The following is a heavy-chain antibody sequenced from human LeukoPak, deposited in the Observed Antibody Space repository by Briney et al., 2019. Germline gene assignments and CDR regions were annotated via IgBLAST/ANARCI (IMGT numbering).Heavy chain of an antibody. Sequence: SETLSLTCAVYGGSFSGYYWSWIRQPPGKGLEWIGEINHSGSTNYNPSLKSRVTISVDTSKNQFSLQLNSVTPEDTAVYYCARGRSRSNKVCYAFDIWGQGTTVTVSS. V-gene: IGHV4-34*01. CDR3: ARGRSRSNKVCYAFDI. CDR1: GGSFSGYY. CDR2: INHSGST. J-gene: IGHJ3*02. D-gene: IGHD2/OR15-2a*01.